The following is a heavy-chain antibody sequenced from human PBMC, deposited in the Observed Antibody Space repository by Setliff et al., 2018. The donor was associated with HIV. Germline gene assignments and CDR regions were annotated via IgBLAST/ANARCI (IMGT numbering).Heavy chain of an antibody. J-gene: IGHJ4*02. CDR1: GFTFSDYY. V-gene: IGHV3-11*05. CDR2: ITGSSSYT. CDR3: ARVMIGYSGYDAFDY. D-gene: IGHD5-12*01. Sequence: GGSLRLSCAASGFTFSDYYMSWIRQAPGKGLEWVSYITGSSSYTNYADSVKGRITISRDNAKNSLYLQMNSQRAEDTAVYYCARVMIGYSGYDAFDYWGQGTLVTVSS.